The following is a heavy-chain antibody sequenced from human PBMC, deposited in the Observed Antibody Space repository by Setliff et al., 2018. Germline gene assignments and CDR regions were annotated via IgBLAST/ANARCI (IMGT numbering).Heavy chain of an antibody. D-gene: IGHD3-22*01. J-gene: IGHJ4*02. Sequence: ASVKVSCKTSGYAFITFGMSWVRQAPGQGLEWMGWISPVYGIANYARKFQGRVTMTADTPTTTAYLELTSLRYDDTAVYYCVRGPGPSVVVAIPFDHWGQGSLVTVSS. CDR3: VRGPGPSVVVAIPFDH. CDR1: GYAFITFG. V-gene: IGHV1-18*01. CDR2: ISPVYGIA.